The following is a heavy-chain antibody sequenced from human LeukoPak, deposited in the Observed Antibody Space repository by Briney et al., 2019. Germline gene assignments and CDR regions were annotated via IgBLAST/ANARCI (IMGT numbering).Heavy chain of an antibody. V-gene: IGHV4-39*07. CDR1: GDSISSSSYY. Sequence: SETLSLTCTVSGDSISSSSYYWDWIRQPPGTGLEWIVSVYYTGSTYYNSSLKSRVTISVDTSKNQFSLRLSSVTAADTAVYYCARRYCTGGTCYSDRGAFDIWGQGTMVTVSS. D-gene: IGHD2-15*01. CDR2: VYYTGST. J-gene: IGHJ3*02. CDR3: ARRYCTGGTCYSDRGAFDI.